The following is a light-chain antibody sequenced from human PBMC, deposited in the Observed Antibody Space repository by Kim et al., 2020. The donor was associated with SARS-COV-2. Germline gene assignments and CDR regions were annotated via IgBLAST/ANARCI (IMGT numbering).Light chain of an antibody. CDR1: QSVTGR. Sequence: LSPGERAPLPCRASQSVTGRVSWYQRRPGQAPRLLIYDTSNRATGIPARFSGSGSGTDFTLTISSLEPEDFAVYYCQQRRSWPLTFGGGTKVDIK. CDR3: QQRRSWPLT. J-gene: IGKJ4*01. V-gene: IGKV3-11*01. CDR2: DTS.